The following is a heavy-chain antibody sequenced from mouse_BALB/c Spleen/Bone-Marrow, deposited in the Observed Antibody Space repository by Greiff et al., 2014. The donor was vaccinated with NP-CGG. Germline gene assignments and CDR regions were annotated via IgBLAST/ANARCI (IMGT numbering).Heavy chain of an antibody. Sequence: VKLMESGPELVRPGVSVKISCKGSGYTSTDYAMHWVKQSHAKSLEWIGVISTYSGNTNYNQKFKGKATMTVDKSSSTAYMELARLTSEDSAIYYCARGGQLGLRSFAYWGQGTLVTVSA. J-gene: IGHJ3*01. CDR3: ARGGQLGLRSFAY. CDR1: GYTSTDYA. D-gene: IGHD3-2*01. V-gene: IGHV1-67*01. CDR2: ISTYSGNT.